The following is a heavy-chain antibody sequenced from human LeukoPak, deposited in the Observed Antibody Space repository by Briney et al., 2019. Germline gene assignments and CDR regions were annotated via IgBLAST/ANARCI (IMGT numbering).Heavy chain of an antibody. CDR3: ARVSLIRYDSSGYWRD. CDR1: GFTFSSYS. J-gene: IGHJ4*02. V-gene: IGHV3-21*01. Sequence: GGSLRLSCAASGFTFSSYSMNWVRQAPGKGLEWVSSISSSSSYIYYADSVKGRFTISRDNAKNSLYLQMNSLRAEDTAVYYCARVSLIRYDSSGYWRDWGQGTLVTVSS. D-gene: IGHD3-22*01. CDR2: ISSSSSYI.